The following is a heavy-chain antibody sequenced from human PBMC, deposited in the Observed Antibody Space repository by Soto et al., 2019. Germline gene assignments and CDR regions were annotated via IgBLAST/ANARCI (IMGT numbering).Heavy chain of an antibody. CDR3: ARNRRAYCGGDCPWGS. Sequence: GASVKVSCKASGYNFNAYYIHWVRQAPGQGLEWMGWIDPNVGASQYAQSFQGRVTMTWDTSITTASMELSSLRSDDTAVYFCARNRRAYCGGDCPWGSWGQGTLVTVSS. D-gene: IGHD2-21*02. CDR2: IDPNVGAS. J-gene: IGHJ5*02. CDR1: GYNFNAYY. V-gene: IGHV1-2*02.